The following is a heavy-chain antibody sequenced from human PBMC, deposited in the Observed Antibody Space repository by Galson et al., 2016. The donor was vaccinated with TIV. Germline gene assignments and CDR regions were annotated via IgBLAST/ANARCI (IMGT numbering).Heavy chain of an antibody. V-gene: IGHV6-1*01. CDR2: TYYRSRWYY. J-gene: IGHJ3*02. D-gene: IGHD2-2*01. Sequence: CAISGDSVSSDSAAWNWVRQSPSRGLEWLGRTYYRSRWYYDYKVSVKSRITINPDTSKNQFSLQLNSVTPEDTAVYYCTRAAGKNGASCYATCETFDIWGQGPMVTVSS. CDR3: TRAAGKNGASCYATCETFDI. CDR1: GDSVSSDSAA.